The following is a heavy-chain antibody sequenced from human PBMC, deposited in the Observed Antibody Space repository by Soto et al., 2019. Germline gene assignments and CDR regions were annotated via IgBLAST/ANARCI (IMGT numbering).Heavy chain of an antibody. J-gene: IGHJ6*02. CDR2: IIPIFGTA. CDR1: GGTFSSYA. V-gene: IGHV1-69*13. CDR3: ARDRSEYSSSWYPSPYYYYYGMDV. Sequence: SVKVSCKASGGTFSSYAISWVRQAPGQGLEWMGGIIPIFGTANYAQKFQGRVTITADESTSTAYMELSSLRSEDTAVYYCARDRSEYSSSWYPSPYYYYYGMDVWGQGTTVTLSS. D-gene: IGHD6-13*01.